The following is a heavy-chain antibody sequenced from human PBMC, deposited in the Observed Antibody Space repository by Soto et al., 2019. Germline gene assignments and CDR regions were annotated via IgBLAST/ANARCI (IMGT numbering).Heavy chain of an antibody. J-gene: IGHJ5*02. CDR2: ISAYNGNT. CDR1: GYTFTSYG. Sequence: GASVKVSCKASGYTFTSYGISWVRQAPGQGLEWMGWISAYNGNTNYAQKLQGRVTMTTDTSASTAYMELRSLRSDDTAVYYCAGIAVAGPERSLQPWGQGTLVTVSS. V-gene: IGHV1-18*04. CDR3: AGIAVAGPERSLQP. D-gene: IGHD6-19*01.